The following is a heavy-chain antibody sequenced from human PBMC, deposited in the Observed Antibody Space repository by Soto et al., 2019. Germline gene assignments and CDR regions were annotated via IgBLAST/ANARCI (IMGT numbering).Heavy chain of an antibody. V-gene: IGHV3-30*18. Sequence: QVQLVESGGGVVQPGRSLRLSCAASGFTFSSYGMHWVRRAPGKGLEWVAVVSYDGSNKYYADSVKGRFTISRDNSKNTLYLQMNSLRAEDTAVYYCAKDLRVAGTFDVWGQGTMVTVSS. D-gene: IGHD6-19*01. CDR2: VSYDGSNK. CDR3: AKDLRVAGTFDV. CDR1: GFTFSSYG. J-gene: IGHJ3*01.